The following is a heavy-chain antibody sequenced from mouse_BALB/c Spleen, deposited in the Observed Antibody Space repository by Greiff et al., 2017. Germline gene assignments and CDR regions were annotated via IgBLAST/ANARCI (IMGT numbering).Heavy chain of an antibody. CDR3: AANPHFDY. CDR2: IYPGDGDT. J-gene: IGHJ2*01. Sequence: QVQLQQPGPELVKPGASVKISCKASGYAFSSSWMNWVKQRPGQGLEWIGRIYPGDGDTNYNGKFKGKATLTADKSSSTAYMQLSSLTSVDSAVYFCAANPHFDYWGQGTTLTVSS. CDR1: GYAFSSSW. D-gene: IGHD4-1*01. V-gene: IGHV1-82*01.